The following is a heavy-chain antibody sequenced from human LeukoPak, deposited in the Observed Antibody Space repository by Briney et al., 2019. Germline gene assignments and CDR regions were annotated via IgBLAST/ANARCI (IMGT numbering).Heavy chain of an antibody. CDR3: ARGLHYDFWSGYFSPIDYYYMDV. CDR2: IIPIFGTA. V-gene: IGHV1-69*13. D-gene: IGHD3-3*01. J-gene: IGHJ6*03. CDR1: GGTFSSYA. Sequence: SVKVSCKASGGTFSSYAISWVRQAPGQGLDWMGGIIPIFGTAKYAQKFQGRVTITADESSSTAYMELSSLRSEDTAVYYCARGLHYDFWSGYFSPIDYYYMDVWGKGTTVTVSS.